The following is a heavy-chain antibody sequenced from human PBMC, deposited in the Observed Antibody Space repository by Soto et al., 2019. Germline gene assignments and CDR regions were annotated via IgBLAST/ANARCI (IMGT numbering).Heavy chain of an antibody. CDR1: GFTFSSYY. CDR3: ARGRSGSYYSAFDI. Sequence: GGSLRLSCAAPGFTFSSYYMSWVRQAQGKGLEWVANVNEDGGEKYYVDSVKGRFTVSRDNAENSLYLQMNSLRAEDTAVYYCARGRSGSYYSAFDIWGQGTMVTVSS. V-gene: IGHV3-7*01. J-gene: IGHJ3*02. CDR2: VNEDGGEK. D-gene: IGHD1-26*01.